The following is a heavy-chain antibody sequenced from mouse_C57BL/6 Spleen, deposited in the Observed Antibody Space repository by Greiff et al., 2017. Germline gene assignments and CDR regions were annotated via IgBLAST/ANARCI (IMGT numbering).Heavy chain of an antibody. CDR1: GFTFSDYY. V-gene: IGHV5-12*01. Sequence: EVNVVESGGGLVQPGGSLKLSCAASGFTFSDYYMYWVRQTPEKRLEWVAYISNGGGSTYYPDTVKGRFTISRDNAKNTLYLQMSRLKSEDTAMYYCARHVYYGNYFDYWGQGTTLTVSS. CDR3: ARHVYYGNYFDY. J-gene: IGHJ2*01. CDR2: ISNGGGST. D-gene: IGHD2-1*01.